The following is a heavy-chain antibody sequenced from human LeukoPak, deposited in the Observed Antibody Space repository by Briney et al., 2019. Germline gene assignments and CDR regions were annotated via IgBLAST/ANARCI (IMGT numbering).Heavy chain of an antibody. V-gene: IGHV3-7*01. CDR3: AELGITMIGGV. D-gene: IGHD3-10*02. CDR2: IKQDGSEK. Sequence: HPGGSLRLSCAASGFTFSSFWMSWVRQAPGKGLEWVAIIKQDGSEKYYVDSVKGRFTISRDNAKNSLYLQMNSLRAEDTAVYYCAELGITMIGGVWGKGTTVTISS. CDR1: GFTFSSFW. J-gene: IGHJ6*04.